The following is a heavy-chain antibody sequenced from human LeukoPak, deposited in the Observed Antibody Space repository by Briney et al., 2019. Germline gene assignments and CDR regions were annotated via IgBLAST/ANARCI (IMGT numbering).Heavy chain of an antibody. J-gene: IGHJ4*02. CDR2: IYHSGST. CDR3: AREGRYSSGWYPFDY. D-gene: IGHD6-19*01. Sequence: SETLSLTCAVSGVSISSSNWWHWVRQPPGKGLEWIGEIYHSGSTNYNPSLKSRVTISVDTSKNQFSLKLSSVTAADTAVYYCAREGRYSSGWYPFDYWGQGTLVTVSS. CDR1: GVSISSSNW. V-gene: IGHV4-4*02.